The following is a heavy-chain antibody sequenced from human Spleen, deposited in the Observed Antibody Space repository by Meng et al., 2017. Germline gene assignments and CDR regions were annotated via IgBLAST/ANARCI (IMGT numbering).Heavy chain of an antibody. CDR3: ARDYDYVWGSYRTYYYGMDV. CDR1: GGTFSSYA. V-gene: IGHV1-69*06. Sequence: SVKVSCKASGGTFSSYAISWVRQAPGQGLEWMGGIIPIFGTANYAQKFQGRVTITADKSTSTAYMELSSLRSEDTAVYYCARDYDYVWGSYRTYYYGMDVWGQGTTVTVSS. CDR2: IIPIFGTA. D-gene: IGHD3-16*02. J-gene: IGHJ6*02.